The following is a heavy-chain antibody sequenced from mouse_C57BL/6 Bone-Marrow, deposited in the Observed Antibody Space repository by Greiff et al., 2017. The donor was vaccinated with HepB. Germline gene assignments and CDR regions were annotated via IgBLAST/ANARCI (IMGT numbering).Heavy chain of an antibody. CDR2: INPNYGNT. J-gene: IGHJ4*01. Sequence: EVQLQQSGPELVKPGASVKISCKASGYSFTNYNMNWVKQSNGKSLEWIGVINPNYGNTNYNQKFKGKATLTVDQSSSTAYMQLSSLTSEDSAVDYCARGDDGYGVMDYGGRGTAVTVSS. CDR1: GYSFTNYN. D-gene: IGHD2-3*01. CDR3: ARGDDGYGVMDY. V-gene: IGHV1-39*01.